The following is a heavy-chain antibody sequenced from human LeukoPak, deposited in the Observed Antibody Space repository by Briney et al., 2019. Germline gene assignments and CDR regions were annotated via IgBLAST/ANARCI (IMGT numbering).Heavy chain of an antibody. J-gene: IGHJ4*02. CDR1: GFTFSSYA. CDR3: AKLTGDYVWGSFYLY. V-gene: IGHV3-23*01. D-gene: IGHD3-16*01. CDR2: ISGSGGST. Sequence: GGSLRLSCAASGFTFSSYAMSWVRQAPGKGLEWVSAISGSGGSTCYADSVKGRFTISRDNSKNTLYLQMNSLRAEDTAVYYCAKLTGDYVWGSFYLYWGQGTLVTVSS.